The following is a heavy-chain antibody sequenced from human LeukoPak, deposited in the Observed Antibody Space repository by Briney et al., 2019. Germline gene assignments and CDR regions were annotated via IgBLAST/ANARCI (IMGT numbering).Heavy chain of an antibody. CDR1: GFTFSSYW. Sequence: GGSLRLSCAASGFTFSSYWMHWVRQALGKGLVWVSRINSDGSSTSYADSVKGRFTISRDNAKNTLYLQMNSLRAEDTAVYYCARPRYYYYMDVWGKGTTVTVSS. CDR3: ARPRYYYYMDV. CDR2: INSDGSST. V-gene: IGHV3-74*01. J-gene: IGHJ6*03.